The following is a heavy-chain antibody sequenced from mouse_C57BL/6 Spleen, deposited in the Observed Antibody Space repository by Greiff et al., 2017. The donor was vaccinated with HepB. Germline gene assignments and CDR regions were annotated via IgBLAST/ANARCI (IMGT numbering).Heavy chain of an antibody. Sequence: QVQLQQPGAELVKPGASVKVSCKASGYTFTSYWMHWVKQRPGQGLEWIGRIHPSDSDTNYNQKFKGKATLTVDKSSSTAYMPLSSLTSEDSAVYYCVILDGYQYYYAMDYWGQGTSVTVSS. V-gene: IGHV1-74*01. D-gene: IGHD2-3*01. CDR1: GYTFTSYW. J-gene: IGHJ4*01. CDR2: IHPSDSDT. CDR3: VILDGYQYYYAMDY.